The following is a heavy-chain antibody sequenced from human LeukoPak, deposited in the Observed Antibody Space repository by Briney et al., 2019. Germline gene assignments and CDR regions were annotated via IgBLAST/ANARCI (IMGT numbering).Heavy chain of an antibody. CDR1: GYSFTAYY. V-gene: IGHV7-4-1*02. J-gene: IGHJ5*02. CDR3: AREGSDDYGVFLGAFDP. CDR2: INTNTGNP. D-gene: IGHD4-17*01. Sequence: ASVKVSCKASGYSFTAYYMHWVRQAPGQGLEWMGWINTNTGNPTYAQGFTGRFVFSLDTSVSTAYLQISSLKAEDTAVYYCAREGSDDYGVFLGAFDPWGQGTLVTVSS.